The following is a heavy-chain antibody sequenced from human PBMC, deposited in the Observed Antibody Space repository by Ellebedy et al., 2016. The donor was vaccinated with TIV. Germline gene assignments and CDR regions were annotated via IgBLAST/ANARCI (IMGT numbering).Heavy chain of an antibody. V-gene: IGHV3-33*01. D-gene: IGHD5-18*01. CDR3: ARDQESGYSYGYGVDV. CDR1: GFTFSSYG. J-gene: IGHJ6*02. Sequence: PGGSLRLSCAASGFTFSSYGMHWVRQAPGKGLEWVAAIWFNGSNKYYADSVKGRVTISRENSKNTLYLQMNSLRAEDTAVYYCARDQESGYSYGYGVDVWGQGTTVTVSS. CDR2: IWFNGSNK.